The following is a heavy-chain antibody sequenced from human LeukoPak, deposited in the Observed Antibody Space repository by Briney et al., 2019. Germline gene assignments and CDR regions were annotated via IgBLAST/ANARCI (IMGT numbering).Heavy chain of an antibody. D-gene: IGHD1-26*01. CDR1: GFTFSSYG. CDR3: ARSIYSGSYGGAFDI. CDR2: IWYDGSNK. J-gene: IGHJ3*02. V-gene: IGHV3-33*01. Sequence: GGSLRLSCAASGFTFSSYGMHWVRQAPGKGLEWVAVIWYDGSNKYYADSVKGRFTISRDNSKNTLYLQMNSLRAEDTAVYYCARSIYSGSYGGAFDIWGQGTMVTVSS.